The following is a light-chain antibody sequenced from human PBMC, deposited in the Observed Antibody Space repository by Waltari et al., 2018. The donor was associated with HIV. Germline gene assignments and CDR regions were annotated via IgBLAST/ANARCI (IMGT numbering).Light chain of an antibody. Sequence: QSALTQPASVSGSPGQSINISCTGTSGDVGGYDFVSWYQHHPGKAPKVIMSEVNNRPQGVSDRFSGSKSANTAYLTISGLQAEDDGDYYCCSYTRNVSYVFGTGTKVTVL. CDR1: SGDVGGYDF. V-gene: IGLV2-14*01. J-gene: IGLJ1*01. CDR2: EVN. CDR3: CSYTRNVSYV.